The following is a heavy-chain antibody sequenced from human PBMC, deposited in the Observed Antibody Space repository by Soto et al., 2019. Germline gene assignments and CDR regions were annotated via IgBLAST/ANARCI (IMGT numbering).Heavy chain of an antibody. Sequence: PSDPHSQTGSASVPPTSNRCFYWGWIRQPPGRGLEWIGFLYNSGTTNYNPSLKSRVTISGDTSKNQFSLNLRSVTAADTAVYYCARDGSGRPATNWGQG. CDR2: LYNSGTT. J-gene: IGHJ1*01. CDR1: VPPTSNRCFY. V-gene: IGHV4-61*01. D-gene: IGHD3-10*01. CDR3: ARDGSGRPATN.